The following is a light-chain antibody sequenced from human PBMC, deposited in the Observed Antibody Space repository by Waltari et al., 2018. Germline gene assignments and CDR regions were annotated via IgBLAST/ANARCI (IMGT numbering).Light chain of an antibody. J-gene: IGLJ2*01. CDR2: DVT. CDR3: SSYTSSTSLVI. V-gene: IGLV2-14*03. Sequence: QSALTQPASVSGSPGQSITISCTGTDNDIGYYDYVAWYHQHPGKAPNLLIYDVTTLPLGLSNRFPGSKSGNTAALTISGLEAEDEGDYYCSSYTSSTSLVIFGGGTKLTVL. CDR1: DNDIGYYDY.